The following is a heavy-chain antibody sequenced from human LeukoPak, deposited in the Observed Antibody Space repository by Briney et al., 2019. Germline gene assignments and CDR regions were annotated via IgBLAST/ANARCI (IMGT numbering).Heavy chain of an antibody. D-gene: IGHD3-9*01. V-gene: IGHV3-7*01. CDR2: IKQDGSEK. CDR1: GFTFSSYW. J-gene: IGHJ4*02. Sequence: GGSLRLSCAASGFTFSSYWMSWVRQAPGKGLEWVANIKQDGSEKYYVDSVKGRFTISRDNAKNTLYLQMNSLRAEDTAVYYCAKDKANDILTGLLGHWGQGTLVTVSS. CDR3: AKDKANDILTGLLGH.